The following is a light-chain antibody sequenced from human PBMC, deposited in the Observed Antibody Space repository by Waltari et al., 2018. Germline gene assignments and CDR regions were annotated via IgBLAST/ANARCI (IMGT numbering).Light chain of an antibody. CDR2: TAS. CDR3: QQTYTTPYT. Sequence: DIQMSQSPSSLSASVGDRVTITCRASQYISDYLHWYQQKPGKAPQLLIYTASTLQSGVPSRFSGSGSGSDFTLTISSLQPEDFATYCCQQTYTTPYTFGQVTRLEIK. CDR1: QYISDY. J-gene: IGKJ2*01. V-gene: IGKV1-39*01.